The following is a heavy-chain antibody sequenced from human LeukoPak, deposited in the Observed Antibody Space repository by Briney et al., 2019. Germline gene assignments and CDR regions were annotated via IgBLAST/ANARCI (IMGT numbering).Heavy chain of an antibody. Sequence: PGGTLRLSCAASGFTVSSNYMSWVRQAPGKGLEWVSVIYSGGSTYYADSVKGRFTISRDNSKNTLYLQMNSLRAEDTAVYYCARETGYSSSQDYWGQGTLVTVSS. V-gene: IGHV3-66*01. J-gene: IGHJ4*02. CDR1: GFTVSSNY. D-gene: IGHD6-13*01. CDR3: ARETGYSSSQDY. CDR2: IYSGGST.